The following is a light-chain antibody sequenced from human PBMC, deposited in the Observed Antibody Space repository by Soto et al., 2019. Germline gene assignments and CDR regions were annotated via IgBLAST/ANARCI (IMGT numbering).Light chain of an antibody. Sequence: QSVLTQPASVSGAPGQRVTISCTGSSSNIGACYDVPWYQQLPGRAPKLLIYGNTNRPSGVPDRFSGSKSGTSASLAITGLQAEDEADYYCLSFDSSMSVVFGGGTKLTVL. CDR1: SSNIGACYD. J-gene: IGLJ2*01. CDR3: LSFDSSMSVV. CDR2: GNT. V-gene: IGLV1-40*01.